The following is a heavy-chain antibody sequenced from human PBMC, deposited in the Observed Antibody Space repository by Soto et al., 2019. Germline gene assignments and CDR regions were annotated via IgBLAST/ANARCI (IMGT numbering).Heavy chain of an antibody. V-gene: IGHV3-23*01. D-gene: IGHD4-17*01. Sequence: EVQLLESGGGLVQPGGSLRLSCAASGFTFSSYAMSWVRQAPGKGLEWVSAIRGSGGSTYYADSVKGRFTISRDNSKNTMNLQMNSLRAKDPAVYYCTRRDDYANYVATNEIGMDVWGQGSTVTVS. CDR2: IRGSGGST. CDR3: TRRDDYANYVATNEIGMDV. J-gene: IGHJ6*02. CDR1: GFTFSSYA.